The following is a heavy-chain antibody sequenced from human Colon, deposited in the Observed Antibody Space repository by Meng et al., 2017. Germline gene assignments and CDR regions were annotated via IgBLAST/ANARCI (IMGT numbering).Heavy chain of an antibody. D-gene: IGHD2-21*02. CDR2: IYSGGST. Sequence: GESLKISCAASGFSVSSNYMTWVRQAPGKGLEWVSLIYSGGSTDYADSVKGRFTISRDNSKNTLYLQMNSLRPEDTAVYYCAGVVTAIFYWGQGPLVPVSS. CDR1: GFSVSSNY. J-gene: IGHJ4*02. CDR3: AGVVTAIFY. V-gene: IGHV3-66*02.